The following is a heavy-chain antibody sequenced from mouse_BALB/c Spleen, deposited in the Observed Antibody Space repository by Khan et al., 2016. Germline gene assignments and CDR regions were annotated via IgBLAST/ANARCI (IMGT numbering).Heavy chain of an antibody. V-gene: IGHV3-2*02. CDR1: DYSITSDYA. CDR2: ISYSGRT. Sequence: EVQLQESGPGLVKPSQSLSLTCTVTDYSITSDYAWNWIRQFPGNKLEWMGYISYSGRTSYKPSLKSRISITRDTSKNQFFLQLNSVTTEDTATYYCARDTMVVAKDYFDYWGQGTTLTVSS. CDR3: ARDTMVVAKDYFDY. D-gene: IGHD1-1*01. J-gene: IGHJ2*01.